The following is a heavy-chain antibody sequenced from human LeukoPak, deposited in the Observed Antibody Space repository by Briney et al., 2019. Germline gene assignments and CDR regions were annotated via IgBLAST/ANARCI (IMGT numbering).Heavy chain of an antibody. D-gene: IGHD3-22*01. Sequence: PSETLSLTCAVYGGSFSGYYWSWIRQPPGKGLEWIGEINHSGSTNYNPSLKSRVTISVDTSKNQFSLKLSSVTAADTAVYYCARVGTYYYDSRREPDDYWGQGTLVTVSS. J-gene: IGHJ4*02. CDR1: GGSFSGYY. CDR2: INHSGST. V-gene: IGHV4-34*01. CDR3: ARVGTYYYDSRREPDDY.